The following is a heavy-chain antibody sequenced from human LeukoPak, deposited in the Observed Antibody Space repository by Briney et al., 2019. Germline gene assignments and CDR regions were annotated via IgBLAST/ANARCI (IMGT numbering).Heavy chain of an antibody. CDR1: GFTFSSYS. V-gene: IGHV3-21*01. Sequence: GGSLRLSCAASGFTFSSYSMSWVRQAPGKGLEWVSSITTSSTYISYADSVKGRFTISRDNAKNSLYLQMNSLRAEDTAVYYCARGLGYYDSSLIYFQHWGQGTLVTVSS. J-gene: IGHJ1*01. CDR2: ITTSSTYI. CDR3: ARGLGYYDSSLIYFQH. D-gene: IGHD3-22*01.